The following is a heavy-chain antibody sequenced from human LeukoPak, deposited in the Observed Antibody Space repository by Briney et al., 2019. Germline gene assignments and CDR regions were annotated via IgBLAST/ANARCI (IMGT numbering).Heavy chain of an antibody. J-gene: IGHJ5*02. CDR2: IYSGGST. Sequence: GGSLRLSCAASGFTVSSNYMSWVRQAPGKGLEWVSVIYSGGSTYYADSVKGRYTISRDNSKNTLYLQMNSLRAEDTAVYYCARTSTCCLSFDPWGQGTLVTVSS. CDR1: GFTVSSNY. CDR3: ARTSTCCLSFDP. V-gene: IGHV3-66*01. D-gene: IGHD2-2*01.